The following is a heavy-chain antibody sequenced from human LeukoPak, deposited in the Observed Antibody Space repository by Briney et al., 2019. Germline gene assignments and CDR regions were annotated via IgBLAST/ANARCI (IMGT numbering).Heavy chain of an antibody. Sequence: GGSLRLSCAASGFTFSSYAMTWVRQAPGKGLERVSTITYSSSSSYYADSVKGRFTISRDNSKNTLYLQMGSLRAEDTAIYYCGKDSRTGGPRAFDFWGQGTLVTVSS. CDR1: GFTFSSYA. D-gene: IGHD2-8*02. CDR3: GKDSRTGGPRAFDF. CDR2: ITYSSSSS. J-gene: IGHJ4*02. V-gene: IGHV3-23*01.